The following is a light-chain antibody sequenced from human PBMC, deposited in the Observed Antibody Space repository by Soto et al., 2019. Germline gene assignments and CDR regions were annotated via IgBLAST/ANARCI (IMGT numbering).Light chain of an antibody. CDR1: QSVSNNY. V-gene: IGKV3-20*01. Sequence: VLTQSPGTLSLSPGERATLSCRASQSVSNNYLAWYQQKPGQAPRLLIFGSSDRATGIPDRFSGSGSGTDFTLTISRLEPEDFAVYYCQQYGSSPPYTFGQGTKLEIK. CDR2: GSS. J-gene: IGKJ2*01. CDR3: QQYGSSPPYT.